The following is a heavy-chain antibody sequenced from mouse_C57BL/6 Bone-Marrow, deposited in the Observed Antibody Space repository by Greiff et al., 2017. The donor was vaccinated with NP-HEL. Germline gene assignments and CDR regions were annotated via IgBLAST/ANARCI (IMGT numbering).Heavy chain of an antibody. V-gene: IGHV1-82*01. D-gene: IGHD4-1*01. CDR2: IYPGDGDT. CDR1: GYAFSSSW. J-gene: IGHJ4*01. Sequence: LVESGPELVKPGASVKISCKASGYAFSSSWMNWVKQRPGKGLEWIGRIYPGDGDTNYNGKFKGKATLTADKSSSTAYMQLSSLTSEDSAVYFCARHLGPYAMDYWGQGTSVTVSS. CDR3: ARHLGPYAMDY.